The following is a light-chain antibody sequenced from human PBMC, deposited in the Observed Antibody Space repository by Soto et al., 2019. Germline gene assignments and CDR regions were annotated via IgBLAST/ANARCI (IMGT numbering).Light chain of an antibody. CDR3: KAYDSSLSVV. CDR1: SSNIGAGYD. J-gene: IGLJ2*01. Sequence: QSVLTQPPSVSGAPGQRVTISCTGSSSNIGAGYDVHWYQQLPGTAPKLLIYGNSNRPSWVPDRFSGSKSGTSASLAITGLQAEDEDDYYCKAYDSSLSVVFGGGNKVTVL. V-gene: IGLV1-40*01. CDR2: GNS.